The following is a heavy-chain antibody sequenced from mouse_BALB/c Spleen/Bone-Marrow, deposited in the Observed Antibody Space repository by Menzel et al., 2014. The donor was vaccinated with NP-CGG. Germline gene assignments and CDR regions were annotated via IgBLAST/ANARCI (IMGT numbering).Heavy chain of an antibody. J-gene: IGHJ1*01. CDR3: ARSHGYYPYWYFDV. Sequence: VQLQQSGAELVKPGAPVKLSCKASGYTFTSYWMNWVKQRPGRGLEWIGRIDPSDSEIHYNQKFKDKSILTVDKSSSTANIQLSSLTSEDSAVYYCARSHGYYPYWYFDVWGAGTTVTVSS. CDR2: IDPSDSEI. V-gene: IGHV1-69*01. D-gene: IGHD2-3*01. CDR1: GYTFTSYW.